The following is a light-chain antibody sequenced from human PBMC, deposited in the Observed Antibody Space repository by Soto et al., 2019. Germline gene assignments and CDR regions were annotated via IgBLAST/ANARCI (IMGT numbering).Light chain of an antibody. V-gene: IGKV1-39*01. CDR2: ATS. Sequence: DIQMTQSPSSPSASVGDGVTITCRASQSISSYLHWYQQKPGKAPKLLIYATSRLQSGVPSRFRGSGSGTYFTLTISSLQPEDFATYYCQQANSFPLTFGPGTKVDIK. CDR1: QSISSY. CDR3: QQANSFPLT. J-gene: IGKJ3*01.